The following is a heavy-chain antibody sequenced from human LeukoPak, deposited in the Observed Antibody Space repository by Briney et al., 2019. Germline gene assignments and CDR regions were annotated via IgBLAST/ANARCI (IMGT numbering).Heavy chain of an antibody. J-gene: IGHJ4*02. Sequence: GGSLRLSCTVSGFTVSSNSMSWVRQAPGKGLEWVSFIYSDNTHYSDSVKGRFTISRDNSKNTLYLQMNSLRAEDTAVYYCAKARGTDYGDYVIFDYWGQGTLVTVSS. CDR1: GFTVSSNS. CDR2: IYSDNT. D-gene: IGHD4-17*01. CDR3: AKARGTDYGDYVIFDY. V-gene: IGHV3-53*01.